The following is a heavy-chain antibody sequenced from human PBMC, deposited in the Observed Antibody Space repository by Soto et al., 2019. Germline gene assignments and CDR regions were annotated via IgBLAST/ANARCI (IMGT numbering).Heavy chain of an antibody. D-gene: IGHD3-3*01. Sequence: SETLSLTCTVSGGSISSSSYYWGWIRQPPGKGLEWIGSIYYSGSTYYNPSLKSRVTISVDTSKNQFSLKLSSVTAADTAVYYCARHLDDIRGSGPDYDFWSGYYVRVYYYYGMDVWGQGTTVTVSS. J-gene: IGHJ6*02. V-gene: IGHV4-39*01. CDR2: IYYSGST. CDR3: ARHLDDIRGSGPDYDFWSGYYVRVYYYYGMDV. CDR1: GGSISSSSYY.